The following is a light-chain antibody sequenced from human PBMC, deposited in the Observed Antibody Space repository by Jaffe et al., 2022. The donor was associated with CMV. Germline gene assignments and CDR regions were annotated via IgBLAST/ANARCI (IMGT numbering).Light chain of an antibody. Sequence: QSVLTQPPSASETPGQGVTISCSGSSSNIGANTVNWYQQFPGTAPRLLLYNNDRRPSGVPDRFSGSKSGASASLAISGLQSDDEADYYCEAWDDSLNGVVFGGGTKLTVL. CDR1: SSNIGANT. V-gene: IGLV1-44*01. CDR3: EAWDDSLNGVV. CDR2: NND. J-gene: IGLJ2*01.